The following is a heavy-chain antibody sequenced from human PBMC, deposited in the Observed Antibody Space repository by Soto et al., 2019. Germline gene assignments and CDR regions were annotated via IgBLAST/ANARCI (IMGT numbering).Heavy chain of an antibody. CDR2: INFSSAYI. CDR1: GFTFSTSS. V-gene: IGHV3-21*01. J-gene: IGHJ5*01. CDR3: AREGSCADRVCLPDS. Sequence: EVQVVESGGGLVKPGGSLRLSCVASGFTFSTSSMAWVRQAPGKGLEWVSSINFSSAYIYYADSVKGRFTISRDNAKNSLYLQMNSLRAEDTAVYYCAREGSCADRVCLPDSWGQGTLVTVSS. D-gene: IGHD2-8*01.